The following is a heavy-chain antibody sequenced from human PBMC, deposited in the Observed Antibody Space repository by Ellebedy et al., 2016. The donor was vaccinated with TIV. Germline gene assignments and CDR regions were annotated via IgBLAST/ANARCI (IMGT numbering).Heavy chain of an antibody. J-gene: IGHJ6*02. D-gene: IGHD3-10*01. V-gene: IGHV3-74*01. CDR1: GFSFRDYW. Sequence: GESLKISCAASGFSFRDYWMHWVRQAPGEGLVWLSRIDTGGSTIDYADSVKGRFTISRDNAKNSLYLQMNSLRDEDTAVYYCASSGTYYYGSGSYPSFGYYYYYGMDVWGQGTTVTVSS. CDR2: IDTGGSTI. CDR3: ASSGTYYYGSGSYPSFGYYYYYGMDV.